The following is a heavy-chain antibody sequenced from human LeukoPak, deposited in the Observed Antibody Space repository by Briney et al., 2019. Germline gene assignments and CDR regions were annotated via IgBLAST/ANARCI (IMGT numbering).Heavy chain of an antibody. CDR2: INPSGVST. Sequence: ASVKVSFKASGYTFTSYYMHWVRQAPGQGLEVMGIINPSGVSTSYAQKFQGRVTMTRDTSTSPVYMELSSLRSEDTAVYYCARTSPHYYDSSGYLVYWGQGTLVTVSS. V-gene: IGHV1-46*01. CDR1: GYTFTSYY. CDR3: ARTSPHYYDSSGYLVY. J-gene: IGHJ4*02. D-gene: IGHD3-22*01.